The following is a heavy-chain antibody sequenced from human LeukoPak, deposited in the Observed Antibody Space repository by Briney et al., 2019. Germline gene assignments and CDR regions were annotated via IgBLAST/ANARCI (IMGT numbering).Heavy chain of an antibody. CDR1: GGSISSYY. Sequence: SETLSLTCTVSGGSISSYYWSWIRQPAGEGLEWIGRIYTSGSTNYNPSLKSRVTMSVDTSKNQFSLKLSSVTAADTAVYYCARERPTVLRYFDWSNHDAFDIWGQGTMVTVSS. V-gene: IGHV4-4*07. D-gene: IGHD3-9*01. CDR2: IYTSGST. J-gene: IGHJ3*02. CDR3: ARERPTVLRYFDWSNHDAFDI.